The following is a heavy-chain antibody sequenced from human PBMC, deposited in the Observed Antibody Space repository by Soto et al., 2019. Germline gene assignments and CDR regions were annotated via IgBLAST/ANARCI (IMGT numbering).Heavy chain of an antibody. Sequence: EVQLVESGGGLVKPGGSLRLSCAASGFTFSNAWMSWVRQAPGKGLEWVGRIKSKTDGGTTDYAAPVKGRFTISRDDSKNTLYLQMNSLKTEDTAVYYCTTDRPYDYGDYSVDWGQGTLVTVSS. CDR3: TTDRPYDYGDYSVD. V-gene: IGHV3-15*01. J-gene: IGHJ4*02. CDR2: IKSKTDGGTT. D-gene: IGHD4-17*01. CDR1: GFTFSNAW.